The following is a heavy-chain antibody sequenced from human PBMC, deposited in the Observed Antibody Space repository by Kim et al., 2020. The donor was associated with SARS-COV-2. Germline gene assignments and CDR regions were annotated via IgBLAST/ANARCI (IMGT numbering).Heavy chain of an antibody. Sequence: GGSLRLSCAASGFTFSSYAMSWVRQAPGKGLEWVSAISGSGGSTYYADSVKGRFTISRDNSKNTLYLQMNSLRAEDTAVYYCAKDVGITIFGVDNWFDPWGQGTLVTVSS. CDR3: AKDVGITIFGVDNWFDP. V-gene: IGHV3-23*01. CDR1: GFTFSSYA. CDR2: ISGSGGST. D-gene: IGHD3-3*01. J-gene: IGHJ5*02.